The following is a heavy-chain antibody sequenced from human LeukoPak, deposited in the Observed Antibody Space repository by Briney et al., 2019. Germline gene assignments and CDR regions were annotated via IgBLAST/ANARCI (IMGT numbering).Heavy chain of an antibody. V-gene: IGHV4-59*01. CDR2: IYYSGST. Sequence: SEALSLTCTVSGGSMSSYYWSWIRQPPGKGLEWIGCIYYSGSTTYNPSLKSRVTISVDTSKNQFSLKLSSVTAADTAVYYCARETEEYDFGSGAYLDYFDYWGRGTQVTVSS. CDR1: GGSMSSYY. D-gene: IGHD2/OR15-2a*01. CDR3: ARETEEYDFGSGAYLDYFDY. J-gene: IGHJ4*02.